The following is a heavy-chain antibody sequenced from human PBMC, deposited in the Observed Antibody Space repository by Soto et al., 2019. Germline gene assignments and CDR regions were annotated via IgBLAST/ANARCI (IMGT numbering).Heavy chain of an antibody. CDR1: GGSISSGGYY. D-gene: IGHD5-12*01. CDR3: ARYIVATSYYYYCGMDV. Sequence: QVQLQESGPGLVKPSQTLSLTCTVSGGSISSGGYYWSWIRQHPGKGLEWIGYIYYSGSTYYNPSLKSRVTTSVDTSKNLSSLKRSSVTAADPAVYYWARYIVATSYYYYCGMDVGGQGTTATVS. V-gene: IGHV4-31*03. J-gene: IGHJ6*02. CDR2: IYYSGST.